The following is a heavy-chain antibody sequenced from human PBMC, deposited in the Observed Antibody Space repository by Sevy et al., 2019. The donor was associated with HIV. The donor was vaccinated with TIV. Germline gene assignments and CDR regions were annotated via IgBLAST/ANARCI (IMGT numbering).Heavy chain of an antibody. J-gene: IGHJ3*02. D-gene: IGHD3-9*01. CDR2: IYHDGST. V-gene: IGHV4-38-2*02. Sequence: SETLSLTCTVSGYSISSAYSWGWIRQPPGKGLEWIANIYHDGSTYDNPSLNSRVTISIDTSKNQFSLKLSSVTAADTAVYYCSSFGRLIIINDDTFEIWGQGTMVTVSS. CDR3: SSFGRLIIINDDTFEI. CDR1: GYSISSAYS.